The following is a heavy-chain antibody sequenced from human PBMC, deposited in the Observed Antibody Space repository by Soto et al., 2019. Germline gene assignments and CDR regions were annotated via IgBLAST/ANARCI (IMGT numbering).Heavy chain of an antibody. CDR3: ASLPLLGITGTTGFDP. CDR1: VGSFISFSYY. Sequence: SETRSLTCTVCVGSFISFSYYWSCILQPPWKGLEWIVYIYYSVSTNYNPSLNVLVTISVDTSKNQFSLKLSSVTAADTAVYYCASLPLLGITGTTGFDPWGQGTLVTSPQ. V-gene: IGHV4-61*01. CDR2: IYYSVST. J-gene: IGHJ5*02. D-gene: IGHD1-7*01.